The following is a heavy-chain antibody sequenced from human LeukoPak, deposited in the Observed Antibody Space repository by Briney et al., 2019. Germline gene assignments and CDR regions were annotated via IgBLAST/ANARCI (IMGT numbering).Heavy chain of an antibody. J-gene: IGHJ6*02. CDR2: IWYDGSNK. D-gene: IGHD2-15*01. V-gene: IGHV3-33*01. Sequence: GGSLRLSCAASGFTFSSYGMHWVRQAPGKGLEWVAVIWYDGSNKYYADSVKGRFTISRDNSKNTLYLQMNSLRAKDTAVYYCARDGKHCSGGSCYSPIDYYYGMDVWGQGTTVTVSS. CDR3: ARDGKHCSGGSCYSPIDYYYGMDV. CDR1: GFTFSSYG.